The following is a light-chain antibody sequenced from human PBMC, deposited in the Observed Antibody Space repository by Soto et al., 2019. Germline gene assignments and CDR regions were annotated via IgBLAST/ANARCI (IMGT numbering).Light chain of an antibody. CDR2: KDS. CDR3: YSAADNNVV. Sequence: SYELTQPSSVSVSPGQTARITCSGDVLAKKYARWFQQKPGQAPVVVIYKDSERPSGIPERFSGSSSGTTVTLTISGAQVEDEADYYCYSAADNNVVFGGATKLTVL. CDR1: VLAKKY. J-gene: IGLJ2*01. V-gene: IGLV3-27*01.